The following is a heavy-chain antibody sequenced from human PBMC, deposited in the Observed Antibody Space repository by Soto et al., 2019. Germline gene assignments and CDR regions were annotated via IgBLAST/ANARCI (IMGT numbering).Heavy chain of an antibody. CDR3: ARDAYYDILTGSPGRRWFDP. V-gene: IGHV1-69*12. CDR1: GGTFSSYA. J-gene: IGHJ5*02. CDR2: IIPIFGTA. Sequence: QVQLVQSGAEVKKPGSSVKVSCKASGGTFSSYAISWVRQAPGQGLEWMGGIIPIFGTANYAQKFQGRVTITADESTSTAYTELSSLSSEDTAVYYCARDAYYDILTGSPGRRWFDPWGQGTLVTVSS. D-gene: IGHD3-9*01.